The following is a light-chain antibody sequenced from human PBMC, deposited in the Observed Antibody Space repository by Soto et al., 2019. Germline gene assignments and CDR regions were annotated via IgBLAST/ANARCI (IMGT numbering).Light chain of an antibody. Sequence: ILMTQSPATLSVSPGERATLSCRASQSVSNNLAWYQQKPGQAPRLLIYDASTRATGIPARVSGSGSGTEFTLTISGLQSEDFAVYYCQQYNNWPPWTFGQRTKVEIK. CDR3: QQYNNWPPWT. V-gene: IGKV3-15*01. CDR2: DAS. CDR1: QSVSNN. J-gene: IGKJ1*01.